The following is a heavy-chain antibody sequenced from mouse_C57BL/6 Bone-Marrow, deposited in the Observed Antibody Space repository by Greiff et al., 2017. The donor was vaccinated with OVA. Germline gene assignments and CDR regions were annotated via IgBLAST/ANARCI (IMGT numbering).Heavy chain of an antibody. D-gene: IGHD1-1*01. CDR2: IYPGDGDT. CDR1: GYAFSSYW. J-gene: IGHJ4*01. Sequence: VQLQQSGAELVKPGASVKISCKASGYAFSSYWMNWVKQRPGKGLEWIGQIYPGDGDTNYNGKFKGKATLTADKSSSTAYMQLSSLTSEDSAVYFCARPLITTVVATRHYYAMDYWGQGTSVTVSS. V-gene: IGHV1-80*01. CDR3: ARPLITTVVATRHYYAMDY.